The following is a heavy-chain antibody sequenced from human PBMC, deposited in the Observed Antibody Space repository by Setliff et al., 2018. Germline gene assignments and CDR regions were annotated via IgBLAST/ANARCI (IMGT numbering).Heavy chain of an antibody. D-gene: IGHD2-2*01. J-gene: IGHJ4*02. CDR3: RLAHCNDTSCEEALDY. CDR1: GGSISRSSYY. Sequence: PSETLSLTCSVSGGSISRSSYYWTWIRQPPGKGLEWIASIYYDGRTFAHPSVRGRVTISEDTSKNHFSLRMTSVTAADTAVYYFRLAHCNDTSCEEALDYWSQGTLVTV. V-gene: IGHV4-39*02. CDR2: IYYDGRT.